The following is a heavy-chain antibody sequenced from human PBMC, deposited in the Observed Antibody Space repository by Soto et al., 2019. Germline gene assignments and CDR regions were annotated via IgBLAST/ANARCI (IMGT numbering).Heavy chain of an antibody. CDR3: ATGARWTDWSGYYSPTIDY. J-gene: IGHJ4*02. Sequence: GGSLRLSCVASGFTFSAYAMNWVRLAPGKGLEWVSAVSGSGDITYYAESVKGRFTISRDNSKNTLYLQMNSLRAEDTALYYCATGARWTDWSGYYSPTIDYWGQGTLVTVSS. CDR2: VSGSGDIT. CDR1: GFTFSAYA. D-gene: IGHD3-3*01. V-gene: IGHV3-23*01.